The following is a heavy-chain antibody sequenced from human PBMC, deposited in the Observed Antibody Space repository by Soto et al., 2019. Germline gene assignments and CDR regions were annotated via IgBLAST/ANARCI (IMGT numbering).Heavy chain of an antibody. CDR2: ISAHNGNT. CDR3: ARGIVGATTYDY. CDR1: GYTFTNYD. V-gene: IGHV1-18*01. D-gene: IGHD1-26*01. J-gene: IGHJ4*02. Sequence: QVQLVQSGAEVKTPGASVKVSCKASGYTFTNYDISWVRQAPGQGLEWMGWISAHNGNTNYAQKLQGRVTMTTDTSTSTAYMELRSLRSADTAVYYCARGIVGATTYDYWGQGTLVTVSS.